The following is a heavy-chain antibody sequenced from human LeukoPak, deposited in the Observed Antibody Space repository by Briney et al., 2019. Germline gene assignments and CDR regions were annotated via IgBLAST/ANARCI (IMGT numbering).Heavy chain of an antibody. J-gene: IGHJ4*02. CDR1: GFTFSSYS. CDR3: ARALYHDSSGYYSC. Sequence: GGSLRLSCAASGFTFSSYSMNWVRQAPGKGLEWVSSISSSSSYIYYADSVKDRFTISRDNAKNSLYLQMNSLRAEDTAVYYCARALYHDSSGYYSCWGQGTLVTASS. D-gene: IGHD3-22*01. CDR2: ISSSSSYI. V-gene: IGHV3-21*01.